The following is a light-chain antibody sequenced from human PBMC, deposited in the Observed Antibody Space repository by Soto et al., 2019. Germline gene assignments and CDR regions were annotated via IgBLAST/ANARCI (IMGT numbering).Light chain of an antibody. CDR3: QQYNSYPWT. CDR2: DAS. Sequence: DIQMTQSPSTLSASVGDRVTITCRASQSISSWLAWYQQKPGKAPKLLIYDASSLESGVPSRFSGSGSGTEFTLTISRLQPDHFATYYCQQYNSYPWTFGQGTKVEIK. CDR1: QSISSW. J-gene: IGKJ1*01. V-gene: IGKV1-5*01.